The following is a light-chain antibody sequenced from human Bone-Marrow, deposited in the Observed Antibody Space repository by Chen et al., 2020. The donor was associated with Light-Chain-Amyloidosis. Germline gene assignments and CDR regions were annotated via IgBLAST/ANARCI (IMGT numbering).Light chain of an antibody. Sequence: SYVLTQPSSVSVAPGQTATIACGGNNIGSTSVHWYQQTPGQAPLLVVYDDRNRPSGIPERWSGANAGNTATLTIRRVEAGDEADYYCQVWDRSSDRPVFGGGTKLTVL. CDR3: QVWDRSSDRPV. V-gene: IGLV3-21*02. CDR2: DDR. J-gene: IGLJ3*02. CDR1: NIGSTS.